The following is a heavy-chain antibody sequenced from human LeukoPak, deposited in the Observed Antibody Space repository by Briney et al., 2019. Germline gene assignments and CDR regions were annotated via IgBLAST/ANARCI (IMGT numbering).Heavy chain of an antibody. V-gene: IGHV4-39*01. CDR1: GGSISSSSYY. CDR3: ASNLYASGGYFAY. Sequence: SETLSLTCTVSGGSISSSSYYWAWIRQPPGKGLEWIGSIYYSGSTYYNPSLKSRVTISVDTSKNQFSLKLNSVTAADTAVYYCASNLYASGGYFAYWGQGILVTVSS. CDR2: IYYSGST. D-gene: IGHD3-10*01. J-gene: IGHJ4*02.